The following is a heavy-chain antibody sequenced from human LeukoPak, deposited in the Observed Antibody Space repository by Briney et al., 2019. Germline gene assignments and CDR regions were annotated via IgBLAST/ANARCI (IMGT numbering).Heavy chain of an antibody. CDR3: ARDRESGSYGGTFDY. CDR2: ISSSSSYV. D-gene: IGHD1-26*01. J-gene: IGHJ4*02. V-gene: IGHV3-21*01. Sequence: PGRSLRLSCAASGFTFSSYAMHWVRQAPGKGLEWVSSISSSSSYVYYADSVKGRFTIPRDNAKNSLYLQMNSLRAEDTAVYYCARDRESGSYGGTFDYWGQGTLVTVSS. CDR1: GFTFSSYA.